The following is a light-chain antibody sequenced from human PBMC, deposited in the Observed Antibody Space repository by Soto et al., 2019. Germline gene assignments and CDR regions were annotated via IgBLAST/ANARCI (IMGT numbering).Light chain of an antibody. CDR1: QSVSSS. V-gene: IGKV3-15*01. Sequence: EIVMTQSPATLSLPPGERATLSCRASQSVSSSLAWYQQQHGQAPRLLFYGASTRATGIPARFSGSGSGTEFTLTISSLQSEDFAVYYCQQYNNWPPWTFGQGTKVEIK. J-gene: IGKJ1*01. CDR3: QQYNNWPPWT. CDR2: GAS.